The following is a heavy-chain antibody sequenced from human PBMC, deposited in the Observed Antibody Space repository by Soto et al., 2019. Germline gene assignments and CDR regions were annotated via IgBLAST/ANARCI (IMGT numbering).Heavy chain of an antibody. V-gene: IGHV4-39*01. CDR2: IYYSGST. CDR3: ARHSRNDYGDYRIIGWFDP. J-gene: IGHJ5*02. CDR1: GGSISSSSYY. D-gene: IGHD4-17*01. Sequence: PSETLSLTCTVSGGSISSSSYYWGWIRQPPGKGLEWIGSIYYSGSTYYNPSLKSRVTISVDTSKNQFSLKLSSVTAADTAVYYCARHSRNDYGDYRIIGWFDPWGQGTLVTVSS.